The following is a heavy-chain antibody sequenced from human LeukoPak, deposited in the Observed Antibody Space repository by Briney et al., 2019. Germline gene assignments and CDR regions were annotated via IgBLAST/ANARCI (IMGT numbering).Heavy chain of an antibody. J-gene: IGHJ3*02. V-gene: IGHV3-48*02. CDR3: ARDRVGATEGDAFDI. Sequence: GGSLRLSCAASGFTFSNFWMTWVRQAPGKGLEWVSYISSSGITRYYADSVKGRFTISRDDAKNSLYLQMNSLRDEDTAVYYCARDRVGATEGDAFDIWGQGTMVTVSS. D-gene: IGHD1-26*01. CDR1: GFTFSNFW. CDR2: ISSSGITR.